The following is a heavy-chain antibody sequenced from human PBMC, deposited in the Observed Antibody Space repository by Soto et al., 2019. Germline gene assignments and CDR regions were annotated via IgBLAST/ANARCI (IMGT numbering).Heavy chain of an antibody. Sequence: VKVSCKASGYTFTSYGISWVRQAPGQGLEWMGWISAYNGNTNYAQKLQGRVTMTTDTSTSTAYMELRSLRPDDTAVYYCAREIVVVPAAPDAFDIWGQGTMVTVSS. D-gene: IGHD2-2*01. CDR2: ISAYNGNT. CDR1: GYTFTSYG. J-gene: IGHJ3*02. V-gene: IGHV1-18*01. CDR3: AREIVVVPAAPDAFDI.